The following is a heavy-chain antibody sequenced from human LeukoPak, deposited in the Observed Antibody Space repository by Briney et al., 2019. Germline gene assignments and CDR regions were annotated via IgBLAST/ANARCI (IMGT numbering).Heavy chain of an antibody. J-gene: IGHJ4*02. V-gene: IGHV1-69*13. CDR2: IIPIFDTA. CDR1: GGTFSSYA. D-gene: IGHD1-1*01. CDR3: ASSSGTTGPLAY. Sequence: GASVKVSCKASGGTFSSYAISWVRQAPGQGLEWMGGIIPIFDTANYAQKFQGRVTITADESTSTAYMELSSLRSEDTAVYYCASSSGTTGPLAYWGQGTLVTVSS.